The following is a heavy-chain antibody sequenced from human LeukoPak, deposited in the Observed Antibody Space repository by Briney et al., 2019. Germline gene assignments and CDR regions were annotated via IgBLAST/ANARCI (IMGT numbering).Heavy chain of an antibody. V-gene: IGHV1-69*10. CDR3: ARTGGNWNRYYFDY. CDR2: IIPILGIA. J-gene: IGHJ4*02. CDR1: GGTFSSYT. D-gene: IGHD1-20*01. Sequence: GASVTVSCKASGGTFSSYTISWVRQAPGQGLEWMGGIIPILGIANYAQKLQGRVTITADKSTSTAYMELSSLRSEDTAVYYCARTGGNWNRYYFDYWGQGTLVTVSS.